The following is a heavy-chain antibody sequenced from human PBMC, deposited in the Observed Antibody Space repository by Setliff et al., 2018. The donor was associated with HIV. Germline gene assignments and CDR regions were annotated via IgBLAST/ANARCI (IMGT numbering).Heavy chain of an antibody. V-gene: IGHV2-70*04. Sequence: SGPTLVNPTQTLTLTCTFSGFSLTATGMRVVWVRQSPGKALEWLARIDWDDDKFYSTSLKTRLSISKDTSRNQVVLTLTNMDPVDTATYYCARAPRGVSDYWGQGILVTVSS. D-gene: IGHD1-26*01. J-gene: IGHJ4*02. CDR3: ARAPRGVSDY. CDR2: IDWDDDK. CDR1: GFSLTATGMR.